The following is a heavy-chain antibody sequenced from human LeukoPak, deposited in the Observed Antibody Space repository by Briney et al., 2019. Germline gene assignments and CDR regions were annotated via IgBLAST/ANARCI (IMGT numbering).Heavy chain of an antibody. J-gene: IGHJ5*02. Sequence: SETLSLTCTVSGYSISSGYYWGWIRQPPGKGLEWIGSIYHSGSTYYNPSLKSRVTISVDTSKNQFSLKLSSVTAADTAVYYCAREEFWRISALPQNWFDPWGQGTLVTVSS. CDR3: AREEFWRISALPQNWFDP. D-gene: IGHD3-3*01. V-gene: IGHV4-38-2*02. CDR2: IYHSGST. CDR1: GYSISSGYY.